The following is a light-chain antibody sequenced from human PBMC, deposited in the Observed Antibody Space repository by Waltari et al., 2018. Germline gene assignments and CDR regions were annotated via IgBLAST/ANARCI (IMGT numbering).Light chain of an antibody. J-gene: IGKJ4*01. CDR1: RSVLYSSNNKNY. CDR2: WAS. Sequence: DIVMTQSPDSLAVSLGERATINCKSSRSVLYSSNNKNYLAWYQQKPGQPPKLLIYWASTRKSGVPDRFSGSGYGTDFTRTISSLQAEDVAVYYCQQYYSTPLTFGGGTKVEIK. CDR3: QQYYSTPLT. V-gene: IGKV4-1*01.